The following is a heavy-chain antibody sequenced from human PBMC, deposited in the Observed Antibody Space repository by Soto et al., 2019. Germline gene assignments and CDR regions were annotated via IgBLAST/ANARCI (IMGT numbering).Heavy chain of an antibody. CDR3: ASRKERSGPNYFDY. CDR2: MNPNTGNT. J-gene: IGHJ4*02. D-gene: IGHD6-25*01. Sequence: QEQLVQSGAEVKKPGASVKVSCKTSGYTFSTYDINWVRQAPGQGLEWMGWMNPNTGNTGYAQKFRCRVTRTRNTSMSTAYMELMSLKTEDTAVYFCASRKERSGPNYFDYWGQGTLVTVSS. CDR1: GYTFSTYD. V-gene: IGHV1-8*01.